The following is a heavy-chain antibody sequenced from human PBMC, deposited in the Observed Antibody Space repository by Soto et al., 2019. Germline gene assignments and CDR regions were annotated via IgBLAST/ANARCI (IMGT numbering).Heavy chain of an antibody. CDR3: ARDIVRVGPRAHDAFDG. D-gene: IGHD3-16*02. J-gene: IGHJ3*01. V-gene: IGHV1-3*01. Sequence: QVQLVQSGAELKRPGASVNISCQASGFTYSDTLINWVRQGPGQRFEWMGWINPANGNTRYSESFQGRVTISSLSSASTAYFALTDLSPDDTAVYDCARDIVRVGPRAHDAFDGWGQGTMILVSS. CDR1: GFTYSDTL. CDR2: INPANGNT.